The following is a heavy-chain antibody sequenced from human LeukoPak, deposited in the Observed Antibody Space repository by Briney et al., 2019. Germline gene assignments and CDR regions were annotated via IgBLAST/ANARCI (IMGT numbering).Heavy chain of an antibody. CDR2: IYYSGST. V-gene: IGHV4-61*08. CDR1: GGSISRSGYY. CDR3: AREELYSSSSGLGY. D-gene: IGHD6-6*01. Sequence: SETLSLTCTVSGGSISRSGYYWGWMRQPPGKGLEWIGYIYYSGSTNYNPSLKSRVTISVDTSKNQFSLKLSSVTAADTAVYYCAREELYSSSSGLGYWGQGTLVTVS. J-gene: IGHJ4*02.